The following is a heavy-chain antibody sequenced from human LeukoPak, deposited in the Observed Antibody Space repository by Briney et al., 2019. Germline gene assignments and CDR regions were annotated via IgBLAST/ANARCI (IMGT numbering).Heavy chain of an antibody. CDR2: IRSKTFGGTT. CDR1: GFTFGTYA. V-gene: IGHV3-49*03. CDR3: TRYSGRTDY. D-gene: IGHD5-18*01. J-gene: IGHJ4*02. Sequence: PGGSLRLSCTSSGFTFGTYAVSWFRQAPGKGLEWVAFIRSKTFGGTTEYAASVKGRFTISRDDSKSTAYLQMNSLKTEDTAVYYCTRYSGRTDYWGQGTLVSVSS.